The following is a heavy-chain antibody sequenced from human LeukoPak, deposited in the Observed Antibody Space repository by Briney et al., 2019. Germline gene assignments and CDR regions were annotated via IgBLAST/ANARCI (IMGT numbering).Heavy chain of an antibody. J-gene: IGHJ6*02. D-gene: IGHD2/OR15-2a*01. V-gene: IGHV3-23*01. Sequence: GGSLRLSCAASGFTFSSYAMSLVRQAPGKGLEWVSAISGSGGSTYYADSVKGRFTISRDNSKNTLYLQMNSLRAEDTAVYYCAKFSAYYYGMDVWGQGTTVTVSS. CDR3: AKFSAYYYGMDV. CDR2: ISGSGGST. CDR1: GFTFSSYA.